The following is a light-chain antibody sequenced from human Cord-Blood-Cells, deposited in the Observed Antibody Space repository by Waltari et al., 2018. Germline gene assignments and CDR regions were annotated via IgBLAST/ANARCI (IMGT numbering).Light chain of an antibody. CDR1: QDISNY. Sequence: DIQMTKSPSSLSASVGDRVTITCQAGQDISNYLNWYQQKPGKAPQLLTYGASNLETGGPSRFSGSGSGTDFTFTISRLQPEDIATYYCQQYDNLPLTFGGGTKVEIK. CDR2: GAS. J-gene: IGKJ4*01. V-gene: IGKV1-33*01. CDR3: QQYDNLPLT.